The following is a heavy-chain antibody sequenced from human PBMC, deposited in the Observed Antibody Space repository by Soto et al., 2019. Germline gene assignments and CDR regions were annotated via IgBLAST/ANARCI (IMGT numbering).Heavy chain of an antibody. J-gene: IGHJ4*02. CDR3: ARETGLRSSGWSYYFDF. CDR2: ISGSGGTI. CDR1: GFTLSSYS. V-gene: IGHV3-48*02. Sequence: EVQLVESGGGMVQPGGSLRVSCAASGFTLSSYSMHWVRQAPGKGLEWVSYISGSGGTIYYEDSVKGRFTISRENAKNSLSVQMNSLRDEDTAVYFCARETGLRSSGWSYYFDFWGQGTRVTVSS. D-gene: IGHD6-19*01.